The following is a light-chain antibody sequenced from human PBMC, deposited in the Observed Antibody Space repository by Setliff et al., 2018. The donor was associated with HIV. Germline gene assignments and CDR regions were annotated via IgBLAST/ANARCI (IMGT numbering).Light chain of an antibody. CDR2: RNI. CDR1: SSNIGAGYD. CDR3: QSYDSSLSGYV. V-gene: IGLV1-40*01. J-gene: IGLJ1*01. Sequence: QPVLTQPPSVSGAPGQRVTISCTGSSSNIGAGYDVHWYQHLPGTAPKLLIYRNIDRPSGVPDRFSGSASGTSASLAISGLQAEDEADYYCQSYDSSLSGYVFGTGTKVTVL.